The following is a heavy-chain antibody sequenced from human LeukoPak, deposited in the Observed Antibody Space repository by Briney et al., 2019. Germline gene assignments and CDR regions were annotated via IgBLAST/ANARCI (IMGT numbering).Heavy chain of an antibody. J-gene: IGHJ2*01. CDR1: EYAFTGYY. D-gene: IGHD4-17*01. CDR3: ARYGQNWYFAL. CDR2: INPNSGGT. Sequence: ASVKVSCKASEYAFTGYYLHWVRQAPGQGLEWMGWINPNSGGTKYEQKFQGRVTMTRDTSISTAYMELSRLRSDDTAVYYCARYGQNWYFALWGRGTLVTVSS. V-gene: IGHV1-2*02.